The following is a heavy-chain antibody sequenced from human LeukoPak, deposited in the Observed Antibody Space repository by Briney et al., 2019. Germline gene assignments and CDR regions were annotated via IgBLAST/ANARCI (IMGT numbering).Heavy chain of an antibody. Sequence: SETLSLTCAVYGGSFSGYYWSWIRQPPGKGLEWIGEINHSGSTNYNPSLKSRVTISVDTSKNQFSLKLSSVTAAATAVYYCARHWGTTVTTIDYWGQGTLVTVSS. CDR3: ARHWGTTVTTIDY. V-gene: IGHV4-34*01. J-gene: IGHJ4*02. CDR1: GGSFSGYY. CDR2: INHSGST. D-gene: IGHD4-17*01.